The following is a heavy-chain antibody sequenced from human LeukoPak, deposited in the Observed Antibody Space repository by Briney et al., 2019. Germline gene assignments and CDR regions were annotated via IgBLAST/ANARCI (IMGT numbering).Heavy chain of an antibody. D-gene: IGHD6-13*01. Sequence: RGSLRLSCAASGFTFSSYGMHWVRQAPGKGLEWVAVISYDGSNKYYADSVKGRFTISRDSSKNTLYLQMNSLRAEDTAVYYCAKVGEQQLALSHFDYWGQGTLVTVSS. CDR1: GFTFSSYG. CDR2: ISYDGSNK. V-gene: IGHV3-30*18. CDR3: AKVGEQQLALSHFDY. J-gene: IGHJ4*02.